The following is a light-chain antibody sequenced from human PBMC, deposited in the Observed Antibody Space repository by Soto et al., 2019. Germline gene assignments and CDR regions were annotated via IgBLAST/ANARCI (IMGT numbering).Light chain of an antibody. Sequence: QSVLTQPPSVSGAPGQRVTISCTGSSSNIGAGYDVHWYQQLPGTAPKLLIYGNSNRPSGVPDRFSGSKSGTSASLAIPGLPAEDEAYYYCQSSDSSLSARVFGGGTQLTVL. J-gene: IGLJ3*02. CDR3: QSSDSSLSARV. V-gene: IGLV1-40*01. CDR2: GNS. CDR1: SSNIGAGYD.